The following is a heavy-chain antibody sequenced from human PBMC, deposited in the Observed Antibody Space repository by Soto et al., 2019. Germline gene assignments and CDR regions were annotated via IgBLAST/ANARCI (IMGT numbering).Heavy chain of an antibody. J-gene: IGHJ4*02. D-gene: IGHD3-10*01. CDR2: IIPILGIA. V-gene: IGHV1-69*02. CDR3: ASWDYYGSGSLEFSG. CDR1: GGTFSCYT. Sequence: SVKVSCKASGGTFSCYTISWVRQAPGQGLEWMGRIIPILGIANYAQKFQGRVTITADKSTSTAYMELSSLRSEDTAVYYCASWDYYGSGSLEFSGWGQGTLVTVSS.